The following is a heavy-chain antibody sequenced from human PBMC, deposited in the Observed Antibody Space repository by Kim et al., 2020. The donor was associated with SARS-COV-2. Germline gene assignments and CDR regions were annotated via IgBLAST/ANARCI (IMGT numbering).Heavy chain of an antibody. CDR1: GFTFSGSA. CDR3: TSPSYYYDSRQFDY. V-gene: IGHV3-73*01. J-gene: IGHJ4*02. D-gene: IGHD3-22*01. CDR2: IRSKANSYAT. Sequence: GGSLRLSCAASGFTFSGSAMHWVRQASGKGLEWVGRIRSKANSYATAYAASVKGRFTISRDDSKNTAYLQMNSLKTEDTAVYYCTSPSYYYDSRQFDYWGQGTLVTVSS.